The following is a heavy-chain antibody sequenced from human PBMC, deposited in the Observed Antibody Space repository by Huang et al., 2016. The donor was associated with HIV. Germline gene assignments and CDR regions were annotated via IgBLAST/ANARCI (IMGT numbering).Heavy chain of an antibody. J-gene: IGHJ4*02. D-gene: IGHD3-10*01. CDR3: ARRGVMVRGAHFDY. Sequence: EVQLVESGGGLVQPGRSLRLSCAASGFTFDDYAMHWVRQAPGKGLEWVSGISLNSGSIGYADSVKGRFTISRDNAKNSLYLQMNSLRAEDTALYYCARRGVMVRGAHFDYWGLGTLVTVSS. V-gene: IGHV3-9*01. CDR2: ISLNSGSI. CDR1: GFTFDDYA.